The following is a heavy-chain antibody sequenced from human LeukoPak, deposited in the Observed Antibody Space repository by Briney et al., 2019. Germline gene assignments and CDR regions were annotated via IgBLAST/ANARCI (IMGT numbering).Heavy chain of an antibody. CDR3: ARAPYTICGVRDV. CDR1: GFTFSSYE. CDR2: ISSSGSTI. V-gene: IGHV3-48*03. D-gene: IGHD3-3*01. J-gene: IGHJ6*04. Sequence: PGGSLRLSCAASGFTFSSYEMNWVRQAPGKGLEWVSYISSSGSTIYYAESVKGRFTISRDNAKNPLYLQMNSLRAEDTAVYYCARAPYTICGVRDVWGKGNTVSVSS.